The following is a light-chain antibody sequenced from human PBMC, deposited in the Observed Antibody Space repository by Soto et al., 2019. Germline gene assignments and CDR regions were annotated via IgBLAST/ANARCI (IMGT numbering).Light chain of an antibody. J-gene: IGKJ2*01. CDR2: DPS. Sequence: DIQMTQSPSSLSASVGDRVTITCQASQDISNYLNWYQQKPGKAPKLLIYDPSNLETGVPSRFSGIGSGTDFTFTISSLQPEDIATYYCQQYDNLPYTFGQGTKLEIK. CDR3: QQYDNLPYT. V-gene: IGKV1-33*01. CDR1: QDISNY.